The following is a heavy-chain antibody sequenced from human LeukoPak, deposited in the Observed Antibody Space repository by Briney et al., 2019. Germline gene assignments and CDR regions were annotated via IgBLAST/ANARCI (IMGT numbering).Heavy chain of an antibody. J-gene: IGHJ4*02. D-gene: IGHD6-13*01. Sequence: PGGSLRLSCAASGFTFSNYWMTWVRQAPGKGLEWVANIKQDGSVRYYVDSVKGRFTISRDNAKNTLYLQMNSLRVEDTAVYYCARSIAAAESYWGQGTLVTVSS. CDR1: GFTFSNYW. CDR2: IKQDGSVR. V-gene: IGHV3-7*01. CDR3: ARSIAAAESY.